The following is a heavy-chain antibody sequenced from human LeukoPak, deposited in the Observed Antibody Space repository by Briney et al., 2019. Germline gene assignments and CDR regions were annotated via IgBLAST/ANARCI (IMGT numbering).Heavy chain of an antibody. D-gene: IGHD3-22*01. CDR3: AKRGVVIRVILVGFHKEAYYFDS. CDR2: ISGSGGST. Sequence: GGSLTLSCAVSGLTLSNYGMSWVRQAPGKGLEWVAGISGSGGSTNYADSVKGRFTISRDNPKNTLFLQMNSLRAEDTAVYFCAKRGVVIRVILVGFHKEAYYFDSWGQGALVTVSS. CDR1: GLTLSNYG. J-gene: IGHJ4*02. V-gene: IGHV3-23*01.